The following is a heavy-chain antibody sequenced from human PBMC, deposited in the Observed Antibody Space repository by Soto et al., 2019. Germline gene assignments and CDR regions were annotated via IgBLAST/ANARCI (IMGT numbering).Heavy chain of an antibody. CDR1: GGSISSSSYY. V-gene: IGHV4-39*01. CDR3: ARQEGLMVRGVIKFDP. CDR2: IYYSGST. Sequence: QLQLQESGPGLVKPSETLSLTCTVSGGSISSSSYYWGWIRQPPGEGLEWIGSIYYSGSTYYNPSLKSRVTISVDTSKNQFSLKLSSVTAADTAVYYCARQEGLMVRGVIKFDPWGQGTLVTVSS. J-gene: IGHJ5*02. D-gene: IGHD3-10*01.